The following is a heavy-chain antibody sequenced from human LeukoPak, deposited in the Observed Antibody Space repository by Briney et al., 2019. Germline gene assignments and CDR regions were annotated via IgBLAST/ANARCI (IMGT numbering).Heavy chain of an antibody. J-gene: IGHJ4*02. CDR1: GYTFTGYY. V-gene: IGHV1-2*02. Sequence: ALVKVSCKASGYTFTGYYMHWVRQAPGQGLEWMGWINPNSGGTNYAQKFQGRVSMTRDTSISTAYMELSSLRSDDTAVYYCYYRVSSGYLTWGQGTLVAVSS. CDR3: YYRVSSGYLT. D-gene: IGHD3-22*01. CDR2: INPNSGGT.